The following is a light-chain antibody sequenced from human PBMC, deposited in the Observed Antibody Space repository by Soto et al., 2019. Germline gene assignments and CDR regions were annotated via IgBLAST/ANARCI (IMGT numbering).Light chain of an antibody. CDR3: CSHAGTSTWV. CDR2: DVS. Sequence: QSALTQPRSVSGSPGQPVTISCTGTSSDVGGYNYVSWYQQHPGRAPKLMIYDVSKRPSGVPDRFSGSKSGNTASLTISGLQADDEAEYYCCSHAGTSTWVFGGGTKVTVL. V-gene: IGLV2-11*01. J-gene: IGLJ3*02. CDR1: SSDVGGYNY.